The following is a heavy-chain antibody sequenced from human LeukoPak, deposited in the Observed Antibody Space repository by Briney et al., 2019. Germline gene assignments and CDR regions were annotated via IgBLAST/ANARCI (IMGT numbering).Heavy chain of an antibody. CDR3: ARDSNGPAF. D-gene: IGHD6-19*01. CDR2: IYTGGST. J-gene: IGHJ4*02. Sequence: TGGSLRLSCAASGFTVSSNYMSWVRRAPGKGLEWVSVIYTGGSTYYADSVKGRFTISRDNSKNTLYLQMNSLRAEDTAVYYCARDSNGPAFWGQGTLVTVSS. V-gene: IGHV3-53*01. CDR1: GFTVSSNY.